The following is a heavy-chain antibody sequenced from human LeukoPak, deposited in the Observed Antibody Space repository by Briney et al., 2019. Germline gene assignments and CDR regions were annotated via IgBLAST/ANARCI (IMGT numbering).Heavy chain of an antibody. CDR1: GFTFSSYW. CDR2: IKQDGSEK. J-gene: IGHJ4*02. V-gene: IGHV3-7*01. D-gene: IGHD3-22*01. Sequence: GGSLRLSCAASGFTFSSYWMSWVRQAPGKGLEWVANIKQDGSEKYYVDSVKRRFTISRDNAKNSMYLQMNSLRAEDTAVYYCARDPYDSRGYYYGGVYGWGQGTLVTVS. CDR3: ARDPYDSRGYYYGGVYG.